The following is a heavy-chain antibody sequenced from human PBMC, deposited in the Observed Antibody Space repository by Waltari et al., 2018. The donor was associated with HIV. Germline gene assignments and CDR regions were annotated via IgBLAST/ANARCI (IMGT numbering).Heavy chain of an antibody. CDR2: TSSDDTNK. CDR1: GLTFNRYD. J-gene: IGHJ4*02. Sequence: QVQLVESGGGVVQPGTSLRLSCTVSGLTFNRYDIHWVRQAPGKGLEWVAVTSSDDTNKFYADSVKGRFTIAGDNSKNIVYLEMNDLRPDDTAVYYCAGENHYFGSGALNYWGQGTLVTVSS. V-gene: IGHV3-30-3*01. D-gene: IGHD3-10*01. CDR3: AGENHYFGSGALNY.